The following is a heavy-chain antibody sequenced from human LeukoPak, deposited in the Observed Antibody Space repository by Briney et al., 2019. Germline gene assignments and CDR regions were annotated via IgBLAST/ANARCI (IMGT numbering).Heavy chain of an antibody. V-gene: IGHV3-23*01. Sequence: GGSLRLSCAGSGFTFSSYAMSWVRQAPGKRLEWVTAVSGSGGSTYYADSVKGRFTISRDNSKNTLYLQMNSLRAEDTAVYYCAKNEVVTIDYWGQGTLVTVSS. J-gene: IGHJ4*02. CDR1: GFTFSSYA. CDR3: AKNEVVTIDY. D-gene: IGHD3-22*01. CDR2: VSGSGGST.